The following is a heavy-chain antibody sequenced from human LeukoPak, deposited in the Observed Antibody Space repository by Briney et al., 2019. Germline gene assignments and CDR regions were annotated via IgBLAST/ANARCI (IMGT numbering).Heavy chain of an antibody. CDR3: AKDKGYFGSGSYYYYNYAMDV. D-gene: IGHD3-10*01. V-gene: IGHV3-43*02. Sequence: GGSLRLSCAASGFIFDDYAMHWVRQAPGKGLEWVSLISGDGGSTYYADSVKGRFTISRDNIKNSLYLQMDSLRTEDSALYYCAKDKGYFGSGSYYYYNYAMDVWGQGTTVTVSS. J-gene: IGHJ6*02. CDR2: ISGDGGST. CDR1: GFIFDDYA.